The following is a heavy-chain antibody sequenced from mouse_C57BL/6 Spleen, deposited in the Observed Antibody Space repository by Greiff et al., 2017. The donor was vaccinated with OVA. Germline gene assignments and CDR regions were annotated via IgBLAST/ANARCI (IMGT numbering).Heavy chain of an antibody. Sequence: QVHVKQSGAELVKPGASVKLSCKASGYTFTSYWMHWVKQRPGQGLEWIGMIHPNSGSTNYNEKFKSKATLTVDKSSSTAYMQLSSLTSEDSAAYYCAREIYYDYDEGFAYWGQGTLVTVSA. V-gene: IGHV1-64*01. CDR1: GYTFTSYW. CDR2: IHPNSGST. J-gene: IGHJ3*01. D-gene: IGHD2-4*01. CDR3: AREIYYDYDEGFAY.